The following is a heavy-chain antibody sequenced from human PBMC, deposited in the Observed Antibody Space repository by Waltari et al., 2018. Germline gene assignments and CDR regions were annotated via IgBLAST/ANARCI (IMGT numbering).Heavy chain of an antibody. D-gene: IGHD3-10*01. V-gene: IGHV1-2*02. CDR2: INADSGAT. J-gene: IGHJ1*01. Sequence: QVQLMQSGAEVRKPGASVKVSCKASGYTLTGYYLHWLRQAPGQGLEWMGAINADSGATDYARKFQGRVTMTRDTSINTAYMELTRLSSDDTAVYYCAREGHSGTGDFQRWGQGTLVTVSS. CDR1: GYTLTGYY. CDR3: AREGHSGTGDFQR.